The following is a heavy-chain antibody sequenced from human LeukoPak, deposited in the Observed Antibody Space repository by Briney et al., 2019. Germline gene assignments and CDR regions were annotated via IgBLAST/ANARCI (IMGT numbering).Heavy chain of an antibody. D-gene: IGHD1-26*01. CDR1: GFTFSSYA. Sequence: GGSLRLSCTASGFTFSSYAMSWVRQAPGKGLEWVSSISGGGGSTYYADSVKGRFTISRDNSRNTLYLQMNSLRAEDTAVYYCAKDAGSYFYYFDYWGQGTLVTVSS. J-gene: IGHJ4*02. CDR2: ISGGGGST. CDR3: AKDAGSYFYYFDY. V-gene: IGHV3-23*01.